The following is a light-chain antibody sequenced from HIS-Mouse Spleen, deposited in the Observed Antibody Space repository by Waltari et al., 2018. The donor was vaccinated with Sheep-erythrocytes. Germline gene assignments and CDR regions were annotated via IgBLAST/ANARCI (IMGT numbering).Light chain of an antibody. CDR2: DVS. CDR1: RRDVGGYNY. V-gene: IGLV2-11*01. Sequence: QSALTRPRSVSGSPGQSVTISCTGPRRDVGGYNYVPWYQQHPGKAPKLMIYDVSKRPSGVPDRFSGSKSGNTASLTISGLQAEDEADYYCCSYAGSYNHVFATGTKVTVL. J-gene: IGLJ1*01. CDR3: CSYAGSYNHV.